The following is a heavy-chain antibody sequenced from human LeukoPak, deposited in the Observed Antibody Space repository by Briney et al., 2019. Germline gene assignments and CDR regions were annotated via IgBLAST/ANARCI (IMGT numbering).Heavy chain of an antibody. CDR3: ARRRGSYYYYGMDV. Sequence: PSETLSLTCTVSGGSISSSSYYWGWIRQPPGKGLEWIGSIYYSGSTYYNPSLKSRVTISVDTSKNQFSLKLSSVTAADTAVYYCARRRGSYYYYGMDVWGQGTTVTVSS. CDR1: GGSISSSSYY. D-gene: IGHD3-16*01. CDR2: IYYSGST. V-gene: IGHV4-39*01. J-gene: IGHJ6*02.